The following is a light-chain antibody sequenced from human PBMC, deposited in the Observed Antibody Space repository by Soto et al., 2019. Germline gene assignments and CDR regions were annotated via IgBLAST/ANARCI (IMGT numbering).Light chain of an antibody. CDR3: QQYNNWPIT. J-gene: IGKJ5*01. V-gene: IGKV3-15*01. CDR1: RNIIST. Sequence: EIVMTQSQATLSVSQGERATLSCRASRNIISTLAWYQQKPGQAPRLLIYGASTRATGLPARFSGSGSGTEFTLTISILQSEDFAVYYCQQYNNWPITFGQGTRLEIK. CDR2: GAS.